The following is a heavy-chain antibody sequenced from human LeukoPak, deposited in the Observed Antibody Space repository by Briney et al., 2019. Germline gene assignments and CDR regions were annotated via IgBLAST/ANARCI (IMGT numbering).Heavy chain of an antibody. CDR3: GKDGSWGALAY. Sequence: GGSLRLSCAASGFTFSSYGMNWVRQAPGKVLEWVSGISGSAGRTYYADSVKGRFTISRDNFRNTLYLQMNSLRAEDPAVYYWGKDGSWGALAYWAQGALVTVSA. V-gene: IGHV3-23*01. CDR2: ISGSAGRT. D-gene: IGHD3-3*02. J-gene: IGHJ4*02. CDR1: GFTFSSYG.